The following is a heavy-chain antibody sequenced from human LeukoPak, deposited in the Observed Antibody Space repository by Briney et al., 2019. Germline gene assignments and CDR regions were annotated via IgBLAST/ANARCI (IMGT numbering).Heavy chain of an antibody. J-gene: IGHJ4*02. V-gene: IGHV3-30*02. D-gene: IGHD3-22*01. CDR1: GFTFSTYG. CDR2: IRYDGTNK. CDR3: AKGCLALNTYYYDSSGYRYFDY. Sequence: PGGSLRLSCAASGFTFSTYGMHWVRQAPGKGLEWVTFIRYDGTNKYYADSVKGRFTISRDNSKNTLYLQMNSLRAEDTAVYYCAKGCLALNTYYYDSSGYRYFDYWGQGTLVTVSS.